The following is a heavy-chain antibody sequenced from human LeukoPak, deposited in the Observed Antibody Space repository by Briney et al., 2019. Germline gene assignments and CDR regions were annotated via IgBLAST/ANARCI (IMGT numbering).Heavy chain of an antibody. CDR3: AKDGYNWNPVYYFDY. J-gene: IGHJ4*02. D-gene: IGHD1-1*01. V-gene: IGHV3-23*01. Sequence: GGSLRLSRTASGFTLSSYAMSWVRQAPGKGLEWVSANSGSGGGKYYADSVKGRFTNSRDICKNTLYLQMNSLRAEDTAVYYCAKDGYNWNPVYYFDYWGQGTLVTVSS. CDR1: GFTLSSYA. CDR2: NSGSGGGK.